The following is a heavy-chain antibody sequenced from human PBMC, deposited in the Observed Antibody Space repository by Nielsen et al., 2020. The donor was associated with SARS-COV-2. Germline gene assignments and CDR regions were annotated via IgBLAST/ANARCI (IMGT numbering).Heavy chain of an antibody. D-gene: IGHD2-8*01. Sequence: LRLSCTVSGGSIRSEGSYWSWIRQHPRKGLEWIGDRAYSGNTYYNPSLKSRLSIYVDASKNLFSLRLTSVTTADTATYYCARGNGWFDPWGQGTRVTVSS. CDR3: ARGNGWFDP. CDR2: RAYSGNT. V-gene: IGHV4-31*03. J-gene: IGHJ5*02. CDR1: GGSIRSEGSY.